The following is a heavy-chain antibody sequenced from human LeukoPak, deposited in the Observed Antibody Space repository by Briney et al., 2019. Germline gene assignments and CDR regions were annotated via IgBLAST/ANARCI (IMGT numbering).Heavy chain of an antibody. D-gene: IGHD3-3*01. J-gene: IGHJ4*02. CDR2: IYHSGST. CDR1: GYSISSGYY. CDR3: ARVGRLGFWSGYYGDY. Sequence: PSETLSLTCTVSGYSISSGYYWGWIRQPPGKGLEWIGSIYHSGSTYYNPSLKSRVTISVDTSKNQFSLKLSSVTAAVTAVYYCARVGRLGFWSGYYGDYWGQGTLVTVSS. V-gene: IGHV4-38-2*02.